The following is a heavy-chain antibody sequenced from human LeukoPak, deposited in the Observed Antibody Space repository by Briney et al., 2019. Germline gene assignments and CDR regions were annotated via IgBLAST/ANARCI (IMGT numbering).Heavy chain of an antibody. V-gene: IGHV3-72*01. CDR3: AREGFSNSPLDY. CDR1: GFTFSRNN. Sequence: PGGSLRLSCAASGFTFSRNNMNWVRQAPGKGLEWVGRTRNKANSYTTEYAASVRGRFTISRDDSKNSLYLQMNSLKIEDTAVYYCAREGFSNSPLDYWGQGTLVSVSS. J-gene: IGHJ4*02. D-gene: IGHD4-11*01. CDR2: TRNKANSYTT.